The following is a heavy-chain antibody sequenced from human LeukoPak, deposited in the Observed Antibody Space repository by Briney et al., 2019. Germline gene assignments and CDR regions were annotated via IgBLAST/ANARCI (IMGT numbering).Heavy chain of an antibody. Sequence: GESLRLSCAASGFTFSSFGMHWVRQAPGKGLEWVAVIWYDASNKYYADSVKGRFTISRDNSKNTLFLQMNSLRDDDTAVYYCARPRGSYYRDAFDIWGQGTVVTVSS. CDR1: GFTFSSFG. D-gene: IGHD1-26*01. CDR3: ARPRGSYYRDAFDI. V-gene: IGHV3-33*01. CDR2: IWYDASNK. J-gene: IGHJ3*02.